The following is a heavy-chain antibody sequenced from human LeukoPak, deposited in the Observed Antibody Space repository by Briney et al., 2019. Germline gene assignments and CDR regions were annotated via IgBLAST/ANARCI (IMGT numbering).Heavy chain of an antibody. V-gene: IGHV3-53*01. Sequence: GGSLRLSCAASGFTVSSNYMSWVRQAPGKGLEWVSVIYSGGSTYYADSVKGRFTISRDNSKNTLYLQMNSLSAEDTAVYYCARSINYSNYLLDYWGQGTRVTVSS. J-gene: IGHJ4*02. D-gene: IGHD4-11*01. CDR1: GFTVSSNY. CDR2: IYSGGST. CDR3: ARSINYSNYLLDY.